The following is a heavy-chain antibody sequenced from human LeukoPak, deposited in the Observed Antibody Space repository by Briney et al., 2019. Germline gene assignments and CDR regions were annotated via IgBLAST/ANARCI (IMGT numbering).Heavy chain of an antibody. CDR3: ARDPVGGSTIFDC. D-gene: IGHD1-26*01. CDR1: GDSVSSDSAA. J-gene: IGHJ4*02. Sequence: SQTLSLTCAISGDSVSSDSAAWNWIRQSPSRGLEWLGRTYYRSKWYYDYALAVKSRITINSDTSKNQFSLQLNSVTPGDTAVYFCARDPVGGSTIFDCWGQGTLVTVSS. CDR2: TYYRSKWYY. V-gene: IGHV6-1*01.